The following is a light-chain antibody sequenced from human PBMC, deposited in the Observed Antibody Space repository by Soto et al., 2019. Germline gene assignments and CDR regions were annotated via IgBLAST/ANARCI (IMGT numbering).Light chain of an antibody. Sequence: DIHMTHSTSSVSASVGDRVTITCRSIQFIISLLAWYQQKPGKAPTRLIYAVSSLQNGVPSRFSGTGSGTEFTLTISSLQPEDFATYYCLQHNTYPLSFGGGTKVDIK. CDR1: QFIISL. CDR2: AVS. J-gene: IGKJ4*01. V-gene: IGKV1-12*01. CDR3: LQHNTYPLS.